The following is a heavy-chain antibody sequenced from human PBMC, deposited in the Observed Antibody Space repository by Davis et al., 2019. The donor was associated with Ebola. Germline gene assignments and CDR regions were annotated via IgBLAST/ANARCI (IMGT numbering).Heavy chain of an antibody. CDR3: ASLIAVAGITFYWYFDL. CDR1: GFTFSSHI. D-gene: IGHD6-13*01. Sequence: GESLKISCAASGFTFSSHIMNWVRHAPGKGLEWVSSISSSSSYIYYADSVKGRFTISRDNAKNSLYLQMNSLRAEDTAVYYCASLIAVAGITFYWYFDLWGRGTLVTVSS. V-gene: IGHV3-21*01. CDR2: ISSSSSYI. J-gene: IGHJ2*01.